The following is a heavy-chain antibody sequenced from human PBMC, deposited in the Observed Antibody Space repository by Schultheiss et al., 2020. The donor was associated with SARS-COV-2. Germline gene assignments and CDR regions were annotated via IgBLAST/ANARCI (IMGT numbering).Heavy chain of an antibody. D-gene: IGHD1-26*01. CDR2: ISYDGRNK. V-gene: IGHV3-30*18. J-gene: IGHJ4*02. CDR1: GFTFSTNG. Sequence: GGSLRLSCAASGFTFSTNGIHWVRQAPGKGLEWVAVISYDGRNKYYADSVKGRFTISRDNSKNTLYLQMNSLRAEDTAVYYCAKGSVTQWDVDYWGQGTLVTVSS. CDR3: AKGSVTQWDVDY.